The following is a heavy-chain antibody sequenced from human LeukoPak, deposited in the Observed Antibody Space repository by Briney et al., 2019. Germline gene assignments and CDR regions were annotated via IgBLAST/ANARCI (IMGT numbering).Heavy chain of an antibody. Sequence: GGSLRLSCAASGCTFSSYAMNWVRQAPGKGLEWVSSISSSSSYIYYADSVKGRFTISRDNAKDSLYLQMNSLRAEDTAVYYCAKGYCSSTGCYGYYYYGMDVWGQGTTVTVSS. CDR1: GCTFSSYA. D-gene: IGHD2-2*01. J-gene: IGHJ6*02. CDR3: AKGYCSSTGCYGYYYYGMDV. CDR2: ISSSSSYI. V-gene: IGHV3-21*01.